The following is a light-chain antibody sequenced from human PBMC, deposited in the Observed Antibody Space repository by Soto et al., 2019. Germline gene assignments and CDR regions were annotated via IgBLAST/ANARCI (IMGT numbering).Light chain of an antibody. CDR3: QVWDTVSLHAI. J-gene: IGLJ2*01. Sequence: SYELTQPPAVSLAPGQTASITCLGDNVGGKSVHWYQQKAGQAPVLVIHEDSDRPSGIPERFSGSNSANTATLTISRVEAGDEAAYYCQVWDTVSLHAIFGGGTKLTVL. CDR2: EDS. V-gene: IGLV3-21*02. CDR1: NVGGKS.